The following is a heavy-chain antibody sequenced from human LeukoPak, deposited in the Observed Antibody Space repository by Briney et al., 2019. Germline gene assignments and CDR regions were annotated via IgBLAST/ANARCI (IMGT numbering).Heavy chain of an antibody. V-gene: IGHV1-8*02. CDR1: GYTFTSYD. D-gene: IGHD3-10*01. Sequence: GASVKVSCKASGYTFTSYDINWVRQATGQGLEWMGWMNPNSGNTGYAQKFQGRVTMTRNTSISTAYMELSSLRSEDTAVYYCARGRGVLLWFGESTQNDYWGQGTLVTVSS. CDR3: ARGRGVLLWFGESTQNDY. CDR2: MNPNSGNT. J-gene: IGHJ4*02.